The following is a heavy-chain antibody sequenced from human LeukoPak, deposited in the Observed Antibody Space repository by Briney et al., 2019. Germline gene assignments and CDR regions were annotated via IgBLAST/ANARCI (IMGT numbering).Heavy chain of an antibody. Sequence: ASVKVSCTASGYTFTGYYTHWVRQAPGQGLEWMGWINPNSGGTNYAQKFQGWVTMTRDTSISTAYMELSRLRSDDTAVYYCARTMYSSSWYVLDYWGQGTLVTVPS. V-gene: IGHV1-2*04. CDR1: GYTFTGYY. D-gene: IGHD6-13*01. CDR2: INPNSGGT. J-gene: IGHJ4*02. CDR3: ARTMYSSSWYVLDY.